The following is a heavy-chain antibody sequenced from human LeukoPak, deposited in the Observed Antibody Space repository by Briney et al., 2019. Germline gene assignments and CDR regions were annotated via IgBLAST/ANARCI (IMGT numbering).Heavy chain of an antibody. CDR1: GGTFSSYA. CDR2: IIPIFGTA. V-gene: IGHV1-69*13. Sequence: SVRVSCKASGGTFSSYAISWVRQAPGQGLEWMGGIIPIFGTANYAQKFQGRVTITADESTSTAYMELSSLRSEDTAVYYCARIISVGQYYYDSSGYDYWGQGTLVTVSS. CDR3: ARIISVGQYYYDSSGYDY. D-gene: IGHD3-22*01. J-gene: IGHJ4*02.